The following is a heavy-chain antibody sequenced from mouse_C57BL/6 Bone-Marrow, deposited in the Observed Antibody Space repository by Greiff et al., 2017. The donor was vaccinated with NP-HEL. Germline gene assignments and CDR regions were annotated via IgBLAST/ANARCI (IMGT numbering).Heavy chain of an antibody. CDR2: IYPRSGNT. D-gene: IGHD2-4*01. CDR1: GYTFTSYG. J-gene: IGHJ2*01. V-gene: IGHV1-81*01. Sequence: VQVVESGAELARPGASVKLSCKASGYTFTSYGISWVKQRTGQGLEWIGEIYPRSGNTYYNEKFKGKATLTADKSSSTAYMELRSLTSEDSAVYFCARGRLRLYYFDYWGQGTTLTVSS. CDR3: ARGRLRLYYFDY.